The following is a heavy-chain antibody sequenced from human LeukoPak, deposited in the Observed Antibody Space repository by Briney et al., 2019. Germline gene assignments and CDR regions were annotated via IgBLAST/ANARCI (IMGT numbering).Heavy chain of an antibody. J-gene: IGHJ5*02. CDR3: ARERDYYDSSADSP. CDR1: GFTFSSYS. V-gene: IGHV3-21*01. D-gene: IGHD3-22*01. CDR2: ISSSSSYI. Sequence: GGSLRLSCAASGFTFSSYSMNWVRQAPGKGLEWVSSISSSSSYIYYADSVKGRFTISRDNAKNSLYLQMNSLRAEDTAVYYCARERDYYDSSADSPWGQGTLVTVSS.